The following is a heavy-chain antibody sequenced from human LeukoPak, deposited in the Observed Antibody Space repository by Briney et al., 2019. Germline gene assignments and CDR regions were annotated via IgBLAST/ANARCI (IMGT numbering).Heavy chain of an antibody. J-gene: IGHJ6*02. CDR1: GFTFSSYG. D-gene: IGHD4-23*01. Sequence: GRSLRLSCAASGFTFSSYGMPWVRQAPGKGLEWVAVIWYDGSNKYYADSVKGRFTISRDNSKNTLYLQMNSLRAEDTAVYYCARRASGGNSGYYYYGMDVWGQGTTVTVSS. V-gene: IGHV3-33*01. CDR3: ARRASGGNSGYYYYGMDV. CDR2: IWYDGSNK.